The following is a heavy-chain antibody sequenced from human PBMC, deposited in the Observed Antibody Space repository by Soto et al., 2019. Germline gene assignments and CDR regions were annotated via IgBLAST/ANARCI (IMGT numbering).Heavy chain of an antibody. D-gene: IGHD3-3*01. CDR2: IRSKAYGGTT. Sequence: SLRLSCTASGFTFGDYAMSWFRQAPGKGLEWVGFIRSKAYGGTTEYAASVKGRFTISRDDSKSIAYLQMNSLKTEDTAVYYCTRPIRLRFLGPVLGDPYYYGMDVWGQGTTVTVSS. CDR3: TRPIRLRFLGPVLGDPYYYGMDV. CDR1: GFTFGDYA. V-gene: IGHV3-49*03. J-gene: IGHJ6*02.